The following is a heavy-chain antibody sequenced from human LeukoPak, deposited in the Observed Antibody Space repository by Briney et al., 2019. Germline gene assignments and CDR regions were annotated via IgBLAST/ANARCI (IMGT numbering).Heavy chain of an antibody. V-gene: IGHV1-8*01. CDR2: MNPNSGNT. J-gene: IGHJ3*01. CDR1: GYTFTSYD. Sequence: ASVKVSCKASGYTFTSYDINWVRQATGQGLEWMGWMNPNSGNTAYAQKFQGKFQGRVTITRNTSISTVYMELSSLRSEDTAVYYCAREPGIAVVGGWGQGTMVTVSS. D-gene: IGHD6-19*01. CDR3: AREPGIAVVGG.